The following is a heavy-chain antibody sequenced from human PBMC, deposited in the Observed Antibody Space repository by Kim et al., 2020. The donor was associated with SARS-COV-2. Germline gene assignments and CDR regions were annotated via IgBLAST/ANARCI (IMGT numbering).Heavy chain of an antibody. D-gene: IGHD3-9*01. CDR1: GFTFSSYS. CDR3: ASERYFDWLPQTPY. Sequence: GGSLRLSCAASGFTFSSYSMNWVRQAPGKGLEWVSSISSSSSYIYYADSVKGRFTISRDNAKNSLYLQMNSLRAEDTAVYYCASERYFDWLPQTPYWGQGTLVTVSS. V-gene: IGHV3-21*01. CDR2: ISSSSSYI. J-gene: IGHJ4*02.